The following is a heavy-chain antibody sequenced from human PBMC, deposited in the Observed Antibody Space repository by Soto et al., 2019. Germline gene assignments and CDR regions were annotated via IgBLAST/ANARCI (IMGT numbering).Heavy chain of an antibody. Sequence: SETLSLTCTVSGGSISSGGYYWSWIRQHPGKGLEWIGYIYYSGSTYYNPSLKSRVTISVDTSKNQFSLKLSSVTAEDTAVYYCARDFVVGGPTINYYYGMAVWVQGTTVTVSS. V-gene: IGHV4-31*03. CDR1: GGSISSGGYY. D-gene: IGHD1-26*01. CDR2: IYYSGST. CDR3: ARDFVVGGPTINYYYGMAV. J-gene: IGHJ6*02.